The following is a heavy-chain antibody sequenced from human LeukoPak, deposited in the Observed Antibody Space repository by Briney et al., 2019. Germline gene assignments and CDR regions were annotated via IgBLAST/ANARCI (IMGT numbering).Heavy chain of an antibody. CDR1: GFTFGDYA. J-gene: IGHJ4*02. Sequence: PGGSLRLSCTASGFTFGDYAMSWFRQAPGKGLEWVSGISWNSGSIGYADSVKGRFTISRDNAKNSLYLQMNSLRAEDTALYYCAKGSSIAVAGQLIFDYWGQGTLVTVSS. CDR2: ISWNSGSI. V-gene: IGHV3-9*01. CDR3: AKGSSIAVAGQLIFDY. D-gene: IGHD6-19*01.